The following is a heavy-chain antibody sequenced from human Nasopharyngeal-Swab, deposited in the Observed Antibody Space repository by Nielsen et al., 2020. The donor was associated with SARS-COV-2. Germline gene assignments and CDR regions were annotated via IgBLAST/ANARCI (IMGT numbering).Heavy chain of an antibody. Sequence: GALRLSCAASGFTFSSYGMHWVRQAPGKGLEWVAVIWYDGSNKYYADSVKGLFTISRDNSKNTLYLQMNILRAEDTAVYYCARDRAINWNDGYTDYWGQGTLVTVSS. V-gene: IGHV3-33*01. J-gene: IGHJ4*02. CDR2: IWYDGSNK. CDR3: ARDRAINWNDGYTDY. CDR1: GFTFSSYG. D-gene: IGHD1-20*01.